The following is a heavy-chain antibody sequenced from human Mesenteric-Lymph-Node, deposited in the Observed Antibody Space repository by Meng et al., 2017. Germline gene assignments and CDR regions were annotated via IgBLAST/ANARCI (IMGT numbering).Heavy chain of an antibody. CDR1: GGSISSPNS. CDR3: ARAPHPLPRLPFDF. J-gene: IGHJ4*02. CDR2: IHHGGRT. V-gene: IGHV4-4*02. Sequence: QLNLQDPGPGRVKPSGTRPLPCPVSGGSISSPNSWSWVRQPQGKGLEWIGEIHHGGRTTYNPSLESRATISIDKSKNQFSLDLYSVTAADTAVYFCARAPHPLPRLPFDFWGQGTLVTVSS.